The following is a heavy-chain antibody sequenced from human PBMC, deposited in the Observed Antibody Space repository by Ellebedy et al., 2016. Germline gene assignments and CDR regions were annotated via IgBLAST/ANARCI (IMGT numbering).Heavy chain of an antibody. CDR3: ARDEGDFGGAHYPLF. V-gene: IGHV3-7*01. Sequence: GESLKISXAASPFTFRAFWMNWVRQAPGKGLEWVANINEDGSEKHYMDSVRGRFTISRDNAKDLLSLQMSSLRVEDTAIYYCARDEGDFGGAHYPLFWGQGTHVTVSS. CDR2: INEDGSEK. J-gene: IGHJ4*02. CDR1: PFTFRAFW. D-gene: IGHD3-3*01.